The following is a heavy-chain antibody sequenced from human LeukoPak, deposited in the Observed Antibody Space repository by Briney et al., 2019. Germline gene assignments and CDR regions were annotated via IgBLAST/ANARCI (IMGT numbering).Heavy chain of an antibody. CDR1: KXTFSDYS. D-gene: IGHD6-13*01. CDR2: ISSIRNYI. CDR3: ARSGAAAGTCGY. V-gene: IGHV3-21*01. Sequence: PGGSLRLSCAASKXTFSDYSMSWVRQAPGKGLEWVSSISSIRNYIYYADSVKGRFTVSRDNAKNSLYLQMNSLRAEDTAVYYCARSGAAAGTCGYWGQGTLITVSS. J-gene: IGHJ4*02.